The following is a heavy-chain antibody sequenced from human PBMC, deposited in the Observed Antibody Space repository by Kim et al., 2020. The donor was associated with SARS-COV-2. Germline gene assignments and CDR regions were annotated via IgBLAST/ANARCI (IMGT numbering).Heavy chain of an antibody. Sequence: GGSLRLSCAASGFTFSSYGMHWVRQAPGKGLEWVAVISYDGSNKYYADSVKGRFTISRDNSKNTLYLQMNSLRAEDTAVYYCAKDGSSYLFDYWGQGTLV. CDR1: GFTFSSYG. CDR3: AKDGSSYLFDY. V-gene: IGHV3-30*18. J-gene: IGHJ4*02. D-gene: IGHD5-18*01. CDR2: ISYDGSNK.